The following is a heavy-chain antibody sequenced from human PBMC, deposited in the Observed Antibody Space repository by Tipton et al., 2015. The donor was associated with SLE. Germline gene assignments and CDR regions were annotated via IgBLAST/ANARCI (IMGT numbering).Heavy chain of an antibody. CDR2: INHLGGT. D-gene: IGHD3-10*01. CDR1: GGPFSDYY. V-gene: IGHV4-34*01. CDR3: ARGPRYYGALPFDH. Sequence: LRLSCAVYGGPFSDYYWSWIRQPPGKGLEWIAEINHLGGTRHSPSLKSRLTISVDTSKNQLSRALTSVTAADTAVYYCARGPRYYGALPFDHWGQGTLVTVSS. J-gene: IGHJ4*02.